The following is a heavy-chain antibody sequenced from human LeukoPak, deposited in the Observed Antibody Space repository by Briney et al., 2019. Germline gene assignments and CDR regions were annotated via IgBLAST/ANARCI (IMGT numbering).Heavy chain of an antibody. CDR3: TRKSGGAFDI. CDR1: GFTFNTYD. J-gene: IGHJ3*02. CDR2: IRTAGDT. V-gene: IGHV3-13*04. D-gene: IGHD1-26*01. Sequence: PGGSLRLSCAASGFTFNTYDIHWVRHATGKGLEWVSAIRTAGDTYYSGAVKGRFTISREDAKTSLYLQMNSLRVGDTAVYYCTRKSGGAFDIWGQGTMVTVSS.